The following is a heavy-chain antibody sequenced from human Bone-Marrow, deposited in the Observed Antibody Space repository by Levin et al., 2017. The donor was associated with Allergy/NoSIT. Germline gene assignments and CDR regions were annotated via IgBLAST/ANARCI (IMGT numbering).Heavy chain of an antibody. V-gene: IGHV1-69*13. CDR3: ASTVVPDYYFDY. D-gene: IGHD4-23*01. J-gene: IGHJ4*02. CDR2: IIPIFGTA. Sequence: SVKVSCKASGGTFSSYAISWVRQAPGQGLEWMGGIIPIFGTANYAQKFQGRVTITADESTSTAYMELSSLRSEDTTVYYCASTVVPDYYFDYWGQGTLVTVSS. CDR1: GGTFSSYA.